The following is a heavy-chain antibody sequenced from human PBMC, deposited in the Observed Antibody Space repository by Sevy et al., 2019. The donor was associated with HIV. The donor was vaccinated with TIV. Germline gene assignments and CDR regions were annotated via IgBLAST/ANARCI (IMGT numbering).Heavy chain of an antibody. Sequence: GGSLRLSCAASGLTFSNYVMSWVRQAPGKGLEWLSVISGSSGTTYAAESVKGRFTISRDNSKNTLYLHMSSLGAEDTAVYYCARNLSPSGAFDIWGQGTTVTVSS. CDR3: ARNLSPSGAFDI. CDR1: GLTFSNYV. CDR2: ISGSSGTT. V-gene: IGHV3-23*01. D-gene: IGHD6-25*01. J-gene: IGHJ3*02.